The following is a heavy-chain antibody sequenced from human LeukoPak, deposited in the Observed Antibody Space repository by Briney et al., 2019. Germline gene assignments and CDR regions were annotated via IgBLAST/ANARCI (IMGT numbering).Heavy chain of an antibody. D-gene: IGHD1-7*01. V-gene: IGHV3-21*01. CDR2: ISSSSSYI. CDR3: ARDHGDTWNYVLYYYYMDV. CDR1: GFTFSSYS. J-gene: IGHJ6*03. Sequence: GGSLRLSCAASGFTFSSYSMNWVRQAPGKGLEWVSSISSSSSYIYYADSVKGRFTISRGNAKNSLYLQMNSLRAEDTAVYYCARDHGDTWNYVLYYYYMDVWGKGTTVTI.